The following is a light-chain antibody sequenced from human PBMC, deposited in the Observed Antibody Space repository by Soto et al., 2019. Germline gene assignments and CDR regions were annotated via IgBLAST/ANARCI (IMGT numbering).Light chain of an antibody. CDR1: SSNIGNNY. Sequence: QSVLTQPPSVSAAPGQKVTISCSGSSSNIGNNYVSWYQQFPGTAPQLLIYDNSNRPSGVPDRFSGSKSDTSASLAITGLQAEDEADYYCQSYDSSLSGYVFGTGTKVT. J-gene: IGLJ1*01. CDR3: QSYDSSLSGYV. V-gene: IGLV1-40*01. CDR2: DNS.